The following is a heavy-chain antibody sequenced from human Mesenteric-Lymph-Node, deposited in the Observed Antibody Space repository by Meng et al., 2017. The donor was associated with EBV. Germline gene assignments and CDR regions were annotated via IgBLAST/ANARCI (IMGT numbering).Heavy chain of an antibody. Sequence: QVHLVQAGGEVKKPGASVKVSCKASGYTFTGYGISWVRQAPGQGLEWMEWISAYNGNTKFAQKVQGRITMTTDTSTTTAYMELRSLRSDDTAVYYCARDGYSGYDRIDYWGQGTLVTVSS. J-gene: IGHJ4*02. V-gene: IGHV1-18*04. CDR2: ISAYNGNT. CDR1: GYTFTGYG. CDR3: ARDGYSGYDRIDY. D-gene: IGHD5-12*01.